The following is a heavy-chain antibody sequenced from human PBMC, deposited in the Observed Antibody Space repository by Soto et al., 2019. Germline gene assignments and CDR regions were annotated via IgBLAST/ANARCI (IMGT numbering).Heavy chain of an antibody. CDR1: GGTFSSYA. V-gene: IGHV1-69*13. CDR2: IIPIFGTA. J-gene: IGHJ5*02. Sequence: SVKVSCKASGGTFSSYAISWVRQAPGQGLEWMGGIIPIFGTANYAQKFQGRVTITADESTSTAYMELSSLRSGDTAVYYCARDLYHDIAAAGTSLWGFNWFDPWGQGTLVTVSS. D-gene: IGHD6-13*01. CDR3: ARDLYHDIAAAGTSLWGFNWFDP.